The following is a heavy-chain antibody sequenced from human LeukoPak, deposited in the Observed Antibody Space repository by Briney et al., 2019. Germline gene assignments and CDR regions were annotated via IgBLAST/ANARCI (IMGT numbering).Heavy chain of an antibody. D-gene: IGHD2-15*01. Sequence: GGSLRLSCAASGFTFSSYAMSCVRQAPGKGLEWVSAISGSGGSTYYADSVKGRFTISRDNSKNTLYLQLNSLRAEDTAVYYCASGSLGYCSGGSCYSVGYYFDYWGQGTLVTVSS. CDR3: ASGSLGYCSGGSCYSVGYYFDY. CDR1: GFTFSSYA. CDR2: ISGSGGST. J-gene: IGHJ4*02. V-gene: IGHV3-23*01.